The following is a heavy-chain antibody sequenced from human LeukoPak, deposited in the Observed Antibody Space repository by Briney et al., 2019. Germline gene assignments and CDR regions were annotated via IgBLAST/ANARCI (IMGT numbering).Heavy chain of an antibody. CDR3: ATGGIVVVPTAPWAGFDY. CDR2: IKSKTNGGTT. CDR1: GLTFSDAW. Sequence: GGSLRLSCVVSGLTFSDAWMNWVRHAPGKGLEWVGRIKSKTNGGTTEYAAPVKGRFAFSRDDSRNTLYLQMNSLKTEDTAVYYCATGGIVVVPTAPWAGFDYWGQGTLVTVSS. D-gene: IGHD2-2*01. V-gene: IGHV3-15*01. J-gene: IGHJ4*02.